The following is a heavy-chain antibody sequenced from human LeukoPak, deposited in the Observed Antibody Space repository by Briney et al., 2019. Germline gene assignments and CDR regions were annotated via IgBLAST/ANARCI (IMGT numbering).Heavy chain of an antibody. J-gene: IGHJ5*02. D-gene: IGHD6-6*01. V-gene: IGHV4-34*01. CDR3: ARGRRYSGSSRRNWFDP. CDR2: INHSGST. Sequence: SETLSLTCAVYGGSFSGYYWSWIRQPPGKGLEWIGEINHSGSTNYNPSLKSRVTISVDTSKNQFSLKLSSVTAADTAVYYCARGRRYSGSSRRNWFDPWGQGTLVTVSS. CDR1: GGSFSGYY.